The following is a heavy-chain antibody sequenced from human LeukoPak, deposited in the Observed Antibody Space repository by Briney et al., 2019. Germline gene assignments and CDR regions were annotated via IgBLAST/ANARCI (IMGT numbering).Heavy chain of an antibody. Sequence: PSGTLSLTCGVSGGSLTSNNYCTGVHQPPGKGLWGIVVFNLQGSTNYNPPLMGPVALSVETSQNHFPLQYTAVTAANTRSYYCSRAGGPYRPLAYSGEGNLVTVSS. D-gene: IGHD2-15*01. CDR3: SRAGGPYRPLAY. V-gene: IGHV4-4*02. CDR2: FNLQGST. J-gene: IGHJ4*02. CDR1: GGSLTSNNY.